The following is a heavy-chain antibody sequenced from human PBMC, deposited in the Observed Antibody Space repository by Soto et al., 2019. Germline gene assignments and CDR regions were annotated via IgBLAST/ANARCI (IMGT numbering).Heavy chain of an antibody. V-gene: IGHV4-4*02. CDR1: GGSIGSSNW. CDR2: IYHSGST. J-gene: IGHJ4*02. CDR3: AIRTKVTTRLGY. D-gene: IGHD4-17*01. Sequence: QVQLQESGPGLVKPSGTLSLTCAVSGGSIGSSNWWCWVRQPPGKGLEWIGEIYHSGSTNNNPSLNSRCTLSVDKSKNQFSLKLSSVTAADTAVYYCAIRTKVTTRLGYWGQGPLVTDST.